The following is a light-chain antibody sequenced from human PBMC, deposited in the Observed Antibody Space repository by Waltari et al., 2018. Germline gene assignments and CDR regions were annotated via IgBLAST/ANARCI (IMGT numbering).Light chain of an antibody. J-gene: IGKJ4*01. CDR1: QSVSSY. V-gene: IGKV3-11*01. CDR3: QQRSNWPPSLT. CDR2: DAS. Sequence: TQSPATLSLSPGERATLSCRASQSVSSYLAWYQQKPGQAPRLLIYDASNRATGIPARFSGSGSGTDFTLTISSLEPEDFAVYYCQQRSNWPPSLTFGGGTKVEIK.